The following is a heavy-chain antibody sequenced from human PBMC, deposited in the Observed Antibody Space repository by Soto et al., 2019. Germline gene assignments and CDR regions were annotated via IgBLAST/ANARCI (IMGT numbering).Heavy chain of an antibody. V-gene: IGHV4-59*01. Sequence: PSETLSLTCTVSGGSISSYNWSWIRKPPGKGLEWIGYIYYSGSTNYNRSLKSRVTISVDTSKNQFSLKLSSVTAADTAVYYCATLPLYCSSTSCPDAFDIWGQGTMVTVSS. J-gene: IGHJ3*02. CDR1: GGSISSYN. CDR3: ATLPLYCSSTSCPDAFDI. D-gene: IGHD2-2*01. CDR2: IYYSGST.